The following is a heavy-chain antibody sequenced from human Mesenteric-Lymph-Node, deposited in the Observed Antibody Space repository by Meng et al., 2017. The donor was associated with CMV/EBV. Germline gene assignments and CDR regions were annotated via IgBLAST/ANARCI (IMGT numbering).Heavy chain of an antibody. CDR2: IYSGGYT. D-gene: IGHD1-26*01. V-gene: IGHV3-66*02. CDR1: GFAVNRYY. Sequence: GGSLRLSCVTSGFAVNRYYMNWIRQTPGKGLEWVSVIYSGGYTRYADSLRGRFTLSRDNSKKPLFLQISSLTPEDTAVYYCAREGPVGPTTSFDVWGQGTMVTVSS. CDR3: AREGPVGPTTSFDV. J-gene: IGHJ3*01.